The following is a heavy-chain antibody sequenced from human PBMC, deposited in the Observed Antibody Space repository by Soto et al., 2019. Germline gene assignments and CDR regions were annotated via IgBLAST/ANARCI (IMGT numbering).Heavy chain of an antibody. CDR1: GFTFSNYA. CDR3: AKDQGSSWYEIDY. V-gene: IGHV3-23*01. J-gene: IGHJ4*02. CDR2: ISGSGGST. D-gene: IGHD6-13*01. Sequence: EVQLLESGGGLVQPGGSLRLSCAASGFTFSNYAVTWVRQAPGKGLEWVSTISGSGGSTYYAESVKGRFTISRDNYKNTMYLQMNSLRAEDTAVYYCAKDQGSSWYEIDYWGKGTLVTVSS.